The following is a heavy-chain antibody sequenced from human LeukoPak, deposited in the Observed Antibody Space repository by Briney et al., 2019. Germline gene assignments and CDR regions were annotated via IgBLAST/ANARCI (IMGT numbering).Heavy chain of an antibody. V-gene: IGHV3-66*01. Sequence: PGGSLRLSCAASGFTVSSNYMTWVRQAPGKGLEWVSIIYSYGSTYYADSVKARFTISRDNSKNTLYLQMDSLRAEDTAVYYCARGLTLFSDAVYWGQGTLVTVSS. CDR1: GFTVSSNY. J-gene: IGHJ4*02. CDR2: IYSYGST. D-gene: IGHD3-10*02. CDR3: ARGLTLFSDAVY.